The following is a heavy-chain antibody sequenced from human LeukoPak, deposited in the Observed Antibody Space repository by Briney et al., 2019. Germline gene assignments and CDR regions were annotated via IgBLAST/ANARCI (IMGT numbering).Heavy chain of an antibody. CDR2: ILAVGSSK. D-gene: IGHD2-2*01. J-gene: IGHJ4*02. Sequence: GRSLRLSCAASGFIFSTYGMHWVRQAPGKGLEWVAVILAVGSSKYYADSVIGRFTISRDNSRNTLYLQMIRLRTEDTAMYYCATPLFYCSSSITCREDVFDFWGQGTLVT. V-gene: IGHV3-30*03. CDR3: ATPLFYCSSSITCREDVFDF. CDR1: GFIFSTYG.